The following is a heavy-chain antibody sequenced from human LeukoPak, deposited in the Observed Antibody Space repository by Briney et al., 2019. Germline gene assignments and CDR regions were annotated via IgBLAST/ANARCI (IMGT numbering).Heavy chain of an antibody. J-gene: IGHJ2*01. V-gene: IGHV3-23*01. CDR2: ISGSGGST. CDR3: AKAHTSIAARPLYWYFDL. CDR1: GFTFSSYA. Sequence: PGGSLRLSCAASGFTFSSYAMSWVRQAPGKGLEWVSAISGSGGSTYYADSVKGRFTISRDNSKNTLYLQMNSLRAEDTAVYYCAKAHTSIAARPLYWYFDLWGRGTLVTVSS. D-gene: IGHD6-6*01.